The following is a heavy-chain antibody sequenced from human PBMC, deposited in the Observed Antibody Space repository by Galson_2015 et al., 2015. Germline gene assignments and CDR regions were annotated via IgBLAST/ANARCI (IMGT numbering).Heavy chain of an antibody. D-gene: IGHD3-10*01. Sequence: SLRLSCAASGFTFSFYDMHWVRQVTGKGLEWVSAIGTAGDTYYAGPVKGRFTISRENAKNSLYLQMNSLRAGDTAVYYCARANYGSGRPSNWYFDLWGRGTLVTVSP. CDR1: GFTFSFYD. V-gene: IGHV3-13*01. CDR2: IGTAGDT. J-gene: IGHJ2*01. CDR3: ARANYGSGRPSNWYFDL.